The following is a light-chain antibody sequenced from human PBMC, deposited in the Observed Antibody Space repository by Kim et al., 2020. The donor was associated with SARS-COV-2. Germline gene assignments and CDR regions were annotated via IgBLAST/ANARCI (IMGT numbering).Light chain of an antibody. CDR1: KLGDKY. J-gene: IGLJ1*01. CDR2: QDN. V-gene: IGLV3-1*01. CDR3: QAWDSSSYV. Sequence: SISPGQTASIACTGHKLGDKYVCWYHQKPGQSPVLVIYQDNRRPSGIPDRFSGSNSGDTATLTISGAQVMDEADYYCQAWDSSSYVFGTGTQLTVL.